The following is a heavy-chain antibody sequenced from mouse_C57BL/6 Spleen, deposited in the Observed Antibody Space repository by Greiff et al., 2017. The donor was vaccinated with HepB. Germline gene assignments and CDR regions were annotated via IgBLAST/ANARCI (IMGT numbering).Heavy chain of an antibody. CDR1: GYTFTSYW. D-gene: IGHD1-1*01. V-gene: IGHV1-52*01. CDR2: IDPSDSET. Sequence: VQLQQPGAELVRPGSSVKLSCKASGYTFTSYWMHWVKQRPIQGLEWIGNIDPSDSETHYNQKFKDKATLTVDKSSSTAYMQLSSLTSEDSAVYYCARDYGSSYVPYWYFDVWGTGTTVTVSS. J-gene: IGHJ1*03. CDR3: ARDYGSSYVPYWYFDV.